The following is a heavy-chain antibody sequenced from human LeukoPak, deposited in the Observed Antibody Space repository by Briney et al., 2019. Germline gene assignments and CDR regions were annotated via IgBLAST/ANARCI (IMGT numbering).Heavy chain of an antibody. J-gene: IGHJ4*02. D-gene: IGHD3-3*01. CDR3: AKDRLHINSVTYYDFWSGSS. CDR2: ISGSGGST. Sequence: GGSLRLSCAASGFTFSSYAMSWVRQAPGKGLEWVSAISGSGGSTYYADSVKGRFTISRDNSKNTLYLQMNSLRAEDTAVYYCAKDRLHINSVTYYDFWSGSSGGQGTLVTVSS. V-gene: IGHV3-23*01. CDR1: GFTFSSYA.